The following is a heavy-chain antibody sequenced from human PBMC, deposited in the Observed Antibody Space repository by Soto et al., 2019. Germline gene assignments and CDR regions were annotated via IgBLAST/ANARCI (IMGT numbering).Heavy chain of an antibody. Sequence: TLSLTCTVSGGSISSGDYYWSWIRQPPGKGLEWIGYIYYSGSTYYNPSLKSRVTISVDTSKNQFSLKLSSVTAADTAVYYCARERGRDGSDKRRARGYWGQVTLFPVSP. V-gene: IGHV4-30-4*01. J-gene: IGHJ4*02. D-gene: IGHD5-12*01. CDR3: ARERGRDGSDKRRARGY. CDR2: IYYSGST. CDR1: GGSISSGDYY.